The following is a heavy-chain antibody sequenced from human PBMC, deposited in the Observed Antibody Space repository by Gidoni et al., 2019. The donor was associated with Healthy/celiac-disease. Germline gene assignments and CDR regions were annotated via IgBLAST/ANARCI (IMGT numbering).Heavy chain of an antibody. CDR1: GFTFSYYK. J-gene: IGHJ5*02. D-gene: IGHD5-18*01. V-gene: IGHV3-48*01. CDR2: ISGNSLAI. Sequence: EVQLVESGGGLVQPGGSLRLSCAASGFTFSYYKMIWVRQAPGKGLEWISYISGNSLAINYADSVKGRFTISRDNAKNSLFLQMNSLTVEDTAVYYCARVDIQGNNWFDPWGQGTRVTVSS. CDR3: ARVDIQGNNWFDP.